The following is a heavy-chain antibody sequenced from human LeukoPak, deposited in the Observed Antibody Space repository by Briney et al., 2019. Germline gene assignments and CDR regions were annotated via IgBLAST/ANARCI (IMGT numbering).Heavy chain of an antibody. CDR1: GYTFTSYG. D-gene: IGHD2-15*01. CDR2: ISAYNGNT. J-gene: IGHJ5*02. Sequence: ASVKVSCKASGYTFTSYGISWVRQAPGQGLEWMGWISAYNGNTNYAQKLQGRVTMTTDTSTSTAYMELRSLRSDDTAVYYCARDNRPYCSAGSCCSEAPNWFDPWGQGTLVTVSS. V-gene: IGHV1-18*01. CDR3: ARDNRPYCSAGSCCSEAPNWFDP.